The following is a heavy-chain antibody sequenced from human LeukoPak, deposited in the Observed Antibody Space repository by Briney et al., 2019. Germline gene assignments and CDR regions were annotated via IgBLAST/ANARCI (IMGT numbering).Heavy chain of an antibody. Sequence: VASVKVSCKVSGYTLTELSMHWVRQAPGKGLEWMGGFDPEDGETIYAQKFQGRVTMTEDTSTDTAYMELSSLRSADTAVYYCASEYKYDSSGANAFDIWGQGTMVTVSS. CDR2: FDPEDGET. CDR3: ASEYKYDSSGANAFDI. V-gene: IGHV1-24*01. D-gene: IGHD3-22*01. J-gene: IGHJ3*02. CDR1: GYTLTELS.